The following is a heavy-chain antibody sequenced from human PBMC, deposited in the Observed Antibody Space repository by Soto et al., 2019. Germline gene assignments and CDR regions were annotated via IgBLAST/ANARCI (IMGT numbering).Heavy chain of an antibody. CDR2: ISGSGLTT. D-gene: IGHD3-22*01. CDR1: GFTFSNFA. CDR3: AKESYYYDSSGFSDFQH. V-gene: IGHV3-23*01. Sequence: RLSCAASGFTFSNFALSWVRQAPGKGLEWVSSISGSGLTTYYADSVKGRFTIARDNSKNTLYMPMNSLRVDDTDIYFCAKESYYYDSSGFSDFQHWGQGTLVTVSS. J-gene: IGHJ1*01.